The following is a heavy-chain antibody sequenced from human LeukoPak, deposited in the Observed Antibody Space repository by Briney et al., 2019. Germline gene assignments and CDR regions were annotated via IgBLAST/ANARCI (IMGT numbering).Heavy chain of an antibody. J-gene: IGHJ4*02. CDR2: INHSGST. Sequence: SETLSLTCAVYGGSFSGYYWSWIRQPPGKGLEWIGEINHSGSTNYNPSLKSRVTISVDTSKNQFSLKLSSVTAADTAVYNCAREGGPGHYYDSSGYLDYWGQGTLVTVSS. D-gene: IGHD3-22*01. CDR3: AREGGPGHYYDSSGYLDY. CDR1: GGSFSGYY. V-gene: IGHV4-34*01.